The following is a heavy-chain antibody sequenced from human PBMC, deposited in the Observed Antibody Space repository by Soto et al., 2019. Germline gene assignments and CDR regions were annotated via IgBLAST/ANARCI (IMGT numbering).Heavy chain of an antibody. D-gene: IGHD6-19*01. J-gene: IGHJ4*02. V-gene: IGHV1-18*04. CDR2: IRAYTGYT. CDR1: GYTFTSYG. Sequence: QVQLMQSGGEVRKPGASVKVSCKASGYTFTSYGVSWVRQAPGQGLEWMGWIRAYTGYTNYAQKFQGRVTITTDTSTSTAYMELRSLISDDTAVYYCARASDGYRSGWYVGYFDYWGQGTLVTVSS. CDR3: ARASDGYRSGWYVGYFDY.